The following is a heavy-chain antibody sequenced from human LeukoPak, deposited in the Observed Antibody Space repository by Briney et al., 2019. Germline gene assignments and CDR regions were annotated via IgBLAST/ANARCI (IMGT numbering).Heavy chain of an antibody. J-gene: IGHJ4*02. Sequence: GGSLRLSCAASGLTFSSYAMNWVRQAPGKGLEWVSAISASGASTSYADSVKGRFTISRDNSKNTLFMQMNSLRAEDTARYYCAKCFRTTVTTVDYWGQGTLVTVSS. CDR1: GLTFSSYA. CDR3: AKCFRTTVTTVDY. CDR2: ISASGAST. V-gene: IGHV3-23*01. D-gene: IGHD4-17*01.